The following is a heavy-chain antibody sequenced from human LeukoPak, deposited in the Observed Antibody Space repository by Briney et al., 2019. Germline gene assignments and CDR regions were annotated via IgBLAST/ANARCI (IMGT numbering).Heavy chain of an antibody. CDR2: ISSSGSTI. V-gene: IGHV3-48*04. Sequence: GGSLRLSCAASGFTFSSYWMHWVRQAPGKGLEWVSYISSSGSTIYYADSVKGRFTISRDNAKNSLYLQMNSLRAEDTAVYYCARVVAVVVAATPDWYFDLWGRGTLVTVSS. CDR3: ARVVAVVVAATPDWYFDL. J-gene: IGHJ2*01. CDR1: GFTFSSYW. D-gene: IGHD2-15*01.